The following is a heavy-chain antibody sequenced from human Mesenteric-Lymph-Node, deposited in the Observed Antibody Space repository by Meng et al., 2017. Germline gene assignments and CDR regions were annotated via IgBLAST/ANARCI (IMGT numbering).Heavy chain of an antibody. D-gene: IGHD6-6*01. Sequence: VERVECGGGVVRPGGSLSISCAASGITFDDYGMSWVRQAPGKGLEWVSGINWNGGSTGYADSVKGRFTISRDNSKNTLYLQMNSLRAEDTAVYYCARDSSSSHFDYWGQGTLVTVSS. CDR2: INWNGGST. V-gene: IGHV3-20*04. J-gene: IGHJ4*02. CDR3: ARDSSSSHFDY. CDR1: GITFDDYG.